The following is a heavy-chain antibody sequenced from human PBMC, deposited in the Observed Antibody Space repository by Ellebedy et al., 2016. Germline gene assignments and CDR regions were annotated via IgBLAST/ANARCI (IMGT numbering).Heavy chain of an antibody. CDR3: AKDIPFTFGGAIVN. Sequence: GESLKISXAASGFTFSNSAMIWVRQAPGKGLEWVGRIKSEVNGGTTDYAAAVKGRFTISRDDSKNTLYLQMNSLKSEDTAVYYCAKDIPFTFGGAIVNWGQGTLVTVSS. CDR2: IKSEVNGGTT. D-gene: IGHD3-16*02. J-gene: IGHJ4*02. V-gene: IGHV3-15*01. CDR1: GFTFSNSA.